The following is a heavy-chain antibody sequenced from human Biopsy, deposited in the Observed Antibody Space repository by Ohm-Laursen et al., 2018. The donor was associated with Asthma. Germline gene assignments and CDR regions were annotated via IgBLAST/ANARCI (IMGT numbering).Heavy chain of an antibody. CDR1: GFTFSSYA. CDR3: ARDVMEWYLPAFDF. Sequence: SLRLSCAASGFTFSSYAMHWVRQAPGKGLQWVAGISYDGMNKYYGDSVRGRFTISRDNSENTLYLQMNSLRGEDTAVYYCARDVMEWYLPAFDFWGQGTLVTVSS. CDR2: ISYDGMNK. V-gene: IGHV3-30*04. D-gene: IGHD3-3*01. J-gene: IGHJ4*02.